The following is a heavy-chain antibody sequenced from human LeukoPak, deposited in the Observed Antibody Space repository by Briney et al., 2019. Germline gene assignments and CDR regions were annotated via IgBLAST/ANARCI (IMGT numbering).Heavy chain of an antibody. CDR3: ASQRARVDY. CDR2: IYYSGST. CDR1: GGSISSGGYS. Sequence: SETLSLTCAVSGGSISSGGYSWSWIRQPPGKGLEWIGYIYYSGSTYYNPSLKSRVTISVDTSKNQFSLKLSSVTAADTAVYYCASQRARVDYWGQGTLVTVSS. J-gene: IGHJ4*02. V-gene: IGHV4-30-4*07.